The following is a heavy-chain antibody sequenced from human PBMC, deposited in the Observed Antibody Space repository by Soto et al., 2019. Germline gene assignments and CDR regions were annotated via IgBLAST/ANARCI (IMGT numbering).Heavy chain of an antibody. CDR2: INGDGSAT. V-gene: IGHV3-74*01. J-gene: IGHJ4*02. Sequence: GGSLRLSCAASGFTFSIYWMHWVRQAPGKGLVWVSRINGDGSATNYADSVKGRFTISRDNAKNTLHLQMNSLRAEDTALYYCARREATDGVLDFWGQGTMVTVSS. CDR1: GFTFSIYW. D-gene: IGHD1-26*01. CDR3: ARREATDGVLDF.